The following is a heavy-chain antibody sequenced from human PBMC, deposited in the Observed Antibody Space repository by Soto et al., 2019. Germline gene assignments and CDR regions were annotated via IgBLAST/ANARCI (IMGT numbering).Heavy chain of an antibody. CDR3: ARDKAPFYGPGGFAY. V-gene: IGHV3-74*01. CDR1: GFTFSSYW. Sequence: EVQLVESGGGLVQPGGSLRLSCAASGFTFSSYWMHWVRQAPGKGLVWVSRITSDGSDTTYADSVKGRFTISRVNDKNTLILQLNSLRAEDTAVYYCARDKAPFYGPGGFAYWGQGTLVTVSS. J-gene: IGHJ4*02. CDR2: ITSDGSDT. D-gene: IGHD3-10*01.